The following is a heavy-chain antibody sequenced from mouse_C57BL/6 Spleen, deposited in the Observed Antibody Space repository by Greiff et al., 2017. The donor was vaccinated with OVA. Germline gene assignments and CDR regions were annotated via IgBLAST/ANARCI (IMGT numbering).Heavy chain of an antibody. V-gene: IGHV5-6*01. D-gene: IGHD2-4*01. CDR3: ARHGITTYFDY. J-gene: IGHJ2*01. Sequence: EVKLVESGGDLVKPGGSLKLSCAASGFTFSSYGMSWVRQTPDKRLEWVATISSGGSYTYYPDSVKGRFTISRDNAKNTLYLQMSSLKSEDTAMYYCARHGITTYFDYWGQGTTLTVSS. CDR1: GFTFSSYG. CDR2: ISSGGSYT.